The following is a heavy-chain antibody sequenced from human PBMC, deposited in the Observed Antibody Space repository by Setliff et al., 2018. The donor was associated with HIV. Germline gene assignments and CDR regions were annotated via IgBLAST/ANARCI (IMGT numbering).Heavy chain of an antibody. CDR2: ISYNEYT. CDR3: ARDHNSGTLHAFDL. D-gene: IGHD1-26*01. CDR1: GDPINSHY. J-gene: IGHJ3*01. Sequence: ASETLSLTCTVSGDPINSHYWSWIRQPPGEGLEWIGHISYNEYTNYNPSLKSRVTISLDTSKKHFSLDLYSVTAADTAVYYCARDHNSGTLHAFDLWAKGQRSPSPQ. V-gene: IGHV4-59*11.